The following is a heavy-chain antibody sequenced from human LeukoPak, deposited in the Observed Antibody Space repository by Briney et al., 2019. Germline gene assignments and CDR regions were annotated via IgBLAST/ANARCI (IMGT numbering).Heavy chain of an antibody. CDR2: IYHSGSS. J-gene: IGHJ4*02. CDR3: ARHRTLRYFDWLNY. D-gene: IGHD3-9*01. V-gene: IGHV4-39*01. CDR1: GGSITNKTYY. Sequence: SETLSLTCTLSGGSITNKTYYWGWVRQPPGKGLEWIGNIYHSGSSNYKPSLKSRVTISVDTSKNQFSLKLSSVTAADTAVYYCARHRTLRYFDWLNYWGQGTLVTVSS.